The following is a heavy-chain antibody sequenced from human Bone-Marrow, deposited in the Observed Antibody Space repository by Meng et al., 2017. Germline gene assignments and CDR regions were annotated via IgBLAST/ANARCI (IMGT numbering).Heavy chain of an antibody. J-gene: IGHJ6*02. D-gene: IGHD5-12*01. CDR2: INHSGST. CDR3: ARLDIVATIERHYYYGMDV. V-gene: IGHV4-39*07. Sequence: SETLSLTCTVSGGSISSSSYYWSWIRQPPGKGLEWIGEINHSGSTNYNPSLKSRVTISVDTSKNQFSLKLSSVTAADTAVYYCARLDIVATIERHYYYGMDVWGQGTTVTVSS. CDR1: GGSISSSSYY.